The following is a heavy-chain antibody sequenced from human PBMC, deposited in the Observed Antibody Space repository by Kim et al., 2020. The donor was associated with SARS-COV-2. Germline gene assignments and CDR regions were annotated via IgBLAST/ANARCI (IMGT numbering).Heavy chain of an antibody. CDR1: GYTFTSYG. CDR2: ISAYNGNT. D-gene: IGHD3-9*01. V-gene: IGHV1-18*04. Sequence: ASVKVSCKASGYTFTSYGISWVRQAPGQGLEWMGWISAYNGNTNYAQKLQGRVTMTTDTSTSTAYMELRSLRSDDTAVYYCARVLRQYDILTGYYTWGLGPQYYFDYWGQGTLVTVSS. J-gene: IGHJ4*02. CDR3: ARVLRQYDILTGYYTWGLGPQYYFDY.